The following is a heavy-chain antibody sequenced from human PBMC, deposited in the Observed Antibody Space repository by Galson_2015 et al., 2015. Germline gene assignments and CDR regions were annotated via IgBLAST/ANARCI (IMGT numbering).Heavy chain of an antibody. D-gene: IGHD2-15*01. Sequence: SVKVSCKASEYTFTNFYIHWVRQAPGQGLEWMGRISPTDGTTTYAQKFQGRVTVTRDTSTSTVYMELSSLRAEDTAVYYCESSGGFKPVYGMDVWGQGTTVTGSS. CDR2: ISPTDGTT. CDR1: EYTFTNFY. CDR3: ESSGGFKPVYGMDV. J-gene: IGHJ6*02. V-gene: IGHV1-46*01.